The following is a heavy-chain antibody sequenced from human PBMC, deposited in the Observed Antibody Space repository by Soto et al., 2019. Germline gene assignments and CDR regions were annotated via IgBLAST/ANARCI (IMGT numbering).Heavy chain of an antibody. CDR2: ISGSGDST. CDR1: GFNFTTYA. CDR3: AKDRSGSNY. D-gene: IGHD1-26*01. V-gene: IGHV3-23*01. Sequence: EVQLLESGGGLEHPGGSLRLSCAVFGFNFTTYAMSWVRQAPGKGLEWVSAISGSGDSTYYADSVKGRFTISRDNSKNTLYLQMNSLRAEDTAVYYCAKDRSGSNYWGQGTLVTVPS. J-gene: IGHJ4*02.